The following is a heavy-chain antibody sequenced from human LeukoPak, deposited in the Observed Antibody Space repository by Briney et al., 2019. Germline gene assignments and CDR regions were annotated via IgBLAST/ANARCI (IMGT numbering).Heavy chain of an antibody. D-gene: IGHD3-16*01. J-gene: IGHJ4*02. CDR1: GFSFSNFA. Sequence: GGSLRLSCAASGFSFSNFAMSWVRQAPARGPEWVSSLRGDGETFYADSVKGRFTLSRDESRNTVYLHLNNLRVEDTAVYYCAKASWVSSADAVLWGQGTLVTVSS. V-gene: IGHV3-23*01. CDR3: AKASWVSSADAVL. CDR2: LRGDGET.